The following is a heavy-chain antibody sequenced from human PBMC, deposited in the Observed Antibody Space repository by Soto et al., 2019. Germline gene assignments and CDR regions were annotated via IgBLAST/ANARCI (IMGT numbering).Heavy chain of an antibody. D-gene: IGHD5-18*01. CDR2: IYYSAST. Sequence: SETLSLTCTVGGGSISSGGYYGSWVRQHPGKGLEWIGYIYYSASTYHNPSLKSRVTIAVDTTKNHISLKRSCVTAAATALYYCARGWVQVERYYYYGMDVWGQGTTVTVSS. CDR3: ARGWVQVERYYYYGMDV. CDR1: GGSISSGGYY. J-gene: IGHJ6*02. V-gene: IGHV4-31*03.